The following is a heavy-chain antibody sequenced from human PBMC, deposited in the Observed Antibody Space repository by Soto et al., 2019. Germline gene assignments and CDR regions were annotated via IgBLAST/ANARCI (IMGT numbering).Heavy chain of an antibody. CDR2: ISYSGKA. D-gene: IGHD4-17*01. Sequence: QVQLQESGPGLVRPSQTLSLTCTVSNGSIDNTVFFWIWIRQHPGRGLEWIGYISYSGKAFYNPSLPSRVSMSPDTSTKQCSLQVSSVTAADTAVYFCARHLSGDYPNANWFDPGGQGTLVTVSS. CDR1: NGSIDNTVFF. J-gene: IGHJ5*02. V-gene: IGHV4-31*03. CDR3: ARHLSGDYPNANWFDP.